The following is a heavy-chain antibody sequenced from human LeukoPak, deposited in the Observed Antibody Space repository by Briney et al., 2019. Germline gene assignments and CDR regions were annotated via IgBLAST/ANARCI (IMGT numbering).Heavy chain of an antibody. V-gene: IGHV3-30*03. D-gene: IGHD2-2*01. Sequence: GGSLRLSCAASGFPFSSYGMHWVRQAPGKGPEWVAVISHDGSNKYYEDSVKGRFTISRDNSKNTLYLQMNSLRAEDTAVYYCARDYTTRLPYCSSTSCYQNAFDIWGQGTMVTVSS. CDR3: ARDYTTRLPYCSSTSCYQNAFDI. CDR1: GFPFSSYG. J-gene: IGHJ3*02. CDR2: ISHDGSNK.